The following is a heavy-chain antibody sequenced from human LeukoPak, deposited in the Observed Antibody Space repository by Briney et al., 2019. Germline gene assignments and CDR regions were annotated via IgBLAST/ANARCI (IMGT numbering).Heavy chain of an antibody. CDR2: ISSSGSTI. Sequence: NPGGSLRLSCAASGFTFSDYYMSWIRQAPGKGLEWVSYISSSGSTIYYADSVKGRFTISRDNAKNSLYLQMNSLRAEDTAVYYCAKEGYLIGRGVIPPPAYWGQGTLVTVSS. J-gene: IGHJ4*02. CDR3: AKEGYLIGRGVIPPPAY. CDR1: GFTFSDYY. D-gene: IGHD3-10*01. V-gene: IGHV3-11*04.